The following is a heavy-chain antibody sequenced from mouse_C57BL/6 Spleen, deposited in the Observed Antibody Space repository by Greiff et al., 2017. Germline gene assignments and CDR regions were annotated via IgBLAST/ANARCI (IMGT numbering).Heavy chain of an antibody. CDR2: INPNNGGT. V-gene: IGHV1-18*01. Sequence: EVQLQQSGPELVKPGASVKIPCKASGYTFTDYNMDWVKQSHGKSLEWIGDINPNNGGTIYNQKFKGKATLTVDKSSSTAYMELRSLTSEDTAVYYCARGELGRRTWFAYWGQGTLVTVSA. CDR3: ARGELGRRTWFAY. J-gene: IGHJ3*01. D-gene: IGHD2-14*01. CDR1: GYTFTDYN.